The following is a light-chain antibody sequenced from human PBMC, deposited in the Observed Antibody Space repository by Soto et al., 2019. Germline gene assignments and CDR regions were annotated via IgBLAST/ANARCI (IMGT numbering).Light chain of an antibody. J-gene: IGKJ4*01. Sequence: DIQLTQSPSFLSASVGDRGTITCRASQVISTYLTWYQQKPGKAPKLLIYAASTLQSGVPSRFSGSGSATEFTLAISSLQPEDFATYYCQQLKSYPLTFGGGTKVEIK. CDR3: QQLKSYPLT. CDR1: QVISTY. CDR2: AAS. V-gene: IGKV1-9*01.